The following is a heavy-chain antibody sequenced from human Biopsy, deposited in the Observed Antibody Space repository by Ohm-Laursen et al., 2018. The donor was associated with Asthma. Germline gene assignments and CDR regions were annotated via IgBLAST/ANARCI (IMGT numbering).Heavy chain of an antibody. D-gene: IGHD6-13*01. CDR3: ARATSTWSQSGPHYFDH. J-gene: IGHJ4*02. V-gene: IGHV4-59*01. Sequence: TLSLTCTASPGSISDYYWNWIRQFPGKGLEWIGYVYSTGSTRYNPSLKSRVTISVDTSINQVSLRLSSVTAADTAMYYCARATSTWSQSGPHYFDHWGQGALVTVSS. CDR1: PGSISDYY. CDR2: VYSTGST.